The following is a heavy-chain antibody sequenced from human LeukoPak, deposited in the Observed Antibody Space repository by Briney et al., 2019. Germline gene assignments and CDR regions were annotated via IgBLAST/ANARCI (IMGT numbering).Heavy chain of an antibody. J-gene: IGHJ1*01. CDR3: AKGSSISAAGQYFQH. D-gene: IGHD6-13*01. V-gene: IGHV3-23*01. Sequence: DSVKGRFTISRDNFKNTLYLQMNSLRDDDTAVYYCAKGSSISAAGQYFQHWGQGTLVTVSS.